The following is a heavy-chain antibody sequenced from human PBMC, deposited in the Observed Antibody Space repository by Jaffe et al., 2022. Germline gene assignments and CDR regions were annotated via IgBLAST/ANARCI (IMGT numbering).Heavy chain of an antibody. D-gene: IGHD2-21*01. Sequence: EVQLVESGGGLVQPGGSLKLSCAASGFTFSGSAMHWVRQASGKGLEWVGRIKSKTDNYATAYAASVKGRFTISRDDSKNTAYLQMNSLKTEDTAVYFCTRHTAYCGGDCDYWGQGTLVTVSS. CDR2: IKSKTDNYAT. V-gene: IGHV3-73*02. J-gene: IGHJ4*02. CDR1: GFTFSGSA. CDR3: TRHTAYCGGDCDY.